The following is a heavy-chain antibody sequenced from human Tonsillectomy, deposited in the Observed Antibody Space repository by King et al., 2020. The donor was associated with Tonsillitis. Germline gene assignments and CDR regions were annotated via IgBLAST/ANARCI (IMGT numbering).Heavy chain of an antibody. CDR2: IYYSEST. D-gene: IGHD2-8*01. J-gene: IGHJ4*02. V-gene: IGHV4-59*01. CDR3: ARVAGTYGGCGKLYFDY. Sequence: VQLQESGPGLVKPSETLSLTCTVSGGSISTYYWSWIRQTPGEGLEWIWIIYYSESTNYNPSLTIRVPLTLDTPKNQVSLKRSSVTAADTAVYYCARVAGTYGGCGKLYFDYWRQGTLVTVSS. CDR1: GGSISTYY.